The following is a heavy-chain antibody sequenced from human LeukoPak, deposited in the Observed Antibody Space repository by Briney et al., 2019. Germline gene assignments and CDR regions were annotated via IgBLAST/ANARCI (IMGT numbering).Heavy chain of an antibody. CDR1: GGTFSSYA. D-gene: IGHD2-2*01. CDR2: MNPNSGNT. CDR3: ARPSRGCSSTSCYSRRGRGWFDP. J-gene: IGHJ5*02. Sequence: ASVEVSCKASGGTFSSYAISWVRQAPGQGLEWMGWMNPNSGNTGYAQKFQGRVTMTRNTSISTAYMELSSLRSEDTAVYYCARPSRGCSSTSCYSRRGRGWFDPWGQGTLVTVSS. V-gene: IGHV1-8*02.